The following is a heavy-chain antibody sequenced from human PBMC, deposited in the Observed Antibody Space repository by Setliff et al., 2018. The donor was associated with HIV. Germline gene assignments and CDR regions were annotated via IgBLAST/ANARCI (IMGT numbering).Heavy chain of an antibody. D-gene: IGHD2-8*01. CDR2: IIPLYGTS. J-gene: IGHJ4*02. CDR1: GDTFSNSA. V-gene: IGHV1-69*05. CDR3: ASASGYCRSGVCYIGVHKTPDKYYCDS. Sequence: SVKVSCKASGDTFSNSAIYWVRQAPGQGLEWMGGIIPLYGTSKYAQKFQGRVAITTDELMTTAYMELTSLRSEDTAVYFCASASGYCRSGVCYIGVHKTPDKYYCDSWGQGTLVTAPQ.